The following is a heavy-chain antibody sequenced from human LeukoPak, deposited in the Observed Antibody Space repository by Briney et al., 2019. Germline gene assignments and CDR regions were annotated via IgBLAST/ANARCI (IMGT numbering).Heavy chain of an antibody. D-gene: IGHD5-24*01. V-gene: IGHV1-18*01. CDR2: ISAYNGNA. J-gene: IGHJ4*02. CDR3: VRRDVYNRLDDY. Sequence: ASVKVSCKASGYSFSSYGISWVRQAPGQGLEWMGWISAYNGNADYAQKMQGRVTMTSDTSTSTAYMEVRSLRSDDTAVYYCVRRDVYNRLDDYWGQGTLVTVSS. CDR1: GYSFSSYG.